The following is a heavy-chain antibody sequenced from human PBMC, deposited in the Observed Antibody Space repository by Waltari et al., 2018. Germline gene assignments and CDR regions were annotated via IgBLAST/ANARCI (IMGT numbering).Heavy chain of an antibody. D-gene: IGHD2-15*01. Sequence: QLQLQESGPGLVKPSETLSLTCTVSGGSISSSSYYWGWLRQPPGQGLAWIGSIYYSGSTYYNPSLKRRVTISVDTSKNQFSLKLSSVTAADTAVYYCARQTGCSGGSCYYYYYYYGMDVWGQGTTVTVSS. CDR2: IYYSGST. CDR3: ARQTGCSGGSCYYYYYYYGMDV. J-gene: IGHJ6*02. CDR1: GGSISSSSYY. V-gene: IGHV4-39*01.